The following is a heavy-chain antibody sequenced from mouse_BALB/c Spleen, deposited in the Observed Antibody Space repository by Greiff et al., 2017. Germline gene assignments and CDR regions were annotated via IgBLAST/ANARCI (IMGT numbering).Heavy chain of an antibody. J-gene: IGHJ2*01. D-gene: IGHD1-3*01. Sequence: VQVVESGPGLVAPSQSLSITCTVSGFTLSSYSVHWVRQPPGQGLEWLGMIWGGGSTNYNSAHNSRLGISKDNSTSHVFLKMNSRQTADTAMYYCATNFDNYLYDFDYWGQGTTLTVSS. CDR1: GFTLSSYS. V-gene: IGHV2-6-4*01. CDR3: ATNFDNYLYDFDY. CDR2: IWGGGST.